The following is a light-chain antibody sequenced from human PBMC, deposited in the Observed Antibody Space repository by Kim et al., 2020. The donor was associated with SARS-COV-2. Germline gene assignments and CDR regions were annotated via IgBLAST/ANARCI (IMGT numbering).Light chain of an antibody. CDR2: AAS. V-gene: IGKV1-39*01. CDR3: QQSYSTPRT. Sequence: SASVGDRVTITCRASQSISSYLNWYQQKPGKAPKLLIYAASSLQSGVPSRFSGSGSGTDFTLTISSLQPQDFATYYCQQSYSTPRTFGGGTKVDI. CDR1: QSISSY. J-gene: IGKJ4*01.